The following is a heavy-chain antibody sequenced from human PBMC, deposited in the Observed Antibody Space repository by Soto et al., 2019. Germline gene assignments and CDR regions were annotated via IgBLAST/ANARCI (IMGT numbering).Heavy chain of an antibody. CDR3: ARGIAVAIHACIDY. D-gene: IGHD6-19*01. J-gene: IGHJ4*02. Sequence: QVQLVQSGSEVKKPGASVKVSCKASGYTVTNYYMHWVRQAPGQGLEWMVLIYPSGSSTSYTRKYKDRVTTTRDTSTNTDHMELSRLRSEDTAVYYCARGIAVAIHACIDYWGQGTLGTVSS. CDR1: GYTVTNYY. CDR2: IYPSGSST. V-gene: IGHV1-46*01.